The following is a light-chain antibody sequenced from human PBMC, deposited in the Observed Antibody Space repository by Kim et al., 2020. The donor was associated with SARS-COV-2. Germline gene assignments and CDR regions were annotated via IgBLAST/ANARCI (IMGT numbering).Light chain of an antibody. CDR2: EVR. CDR1: SSDVGDYPY. CDR3: SSSAGSNNLV. V-gene: IGLV2-8*01. J-gene: IGLJ3*02. Sequence: GHAVTISCSGISSDVGDYPYVSWYQQHPGKAPTLIIYEVRYRPSGVPDRFSGSKSGNTASLTVSGLQAEDEADYYCSSSAGSNNLVFGGGTQLTVL.